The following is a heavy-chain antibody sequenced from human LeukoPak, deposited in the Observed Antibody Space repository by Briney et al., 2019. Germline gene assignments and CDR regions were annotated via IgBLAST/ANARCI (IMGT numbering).Heavy chain of an antibody. CDR2: ISYDGSNK. D-gene: IGHD3-10*01. Sequence: GGSLRLSCAASGFTFSSYAMHWVRQAPGKGLEWVAVISYDGSNKYYADSVKGRFTISRDNSKNTLYLQMNSLRAEDTAVYYCARGPNYGSGSYYGNYWGQGTLVTVSS. J-gene: IGHJ4*02. V-gene: IGHV3-30-3*01. CDR3: ARGPNYGSGSYYGNY. CDR1: GFTFSSYA.